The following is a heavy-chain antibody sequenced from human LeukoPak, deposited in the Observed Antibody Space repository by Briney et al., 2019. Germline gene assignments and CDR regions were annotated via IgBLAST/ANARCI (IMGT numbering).Heavy chain of an antibody. J-gene: IGHJ3*02. D-gene: IGHD1-26*01. CDR2: INPNSGGT. V-gene: IGHV1-2*02. Sequence: ASVKVSCKASGYTFTGYYMHWVRQAPGQGLEWMGWINPNSGGTNYAQKFQGRVTMTRDTSISTAYMELSRLRSDDTAVYYCARESWDGPPVNVFDIWGQGTMVTVSS. CDR1: GYTFTGYY. CDR3: ARESWDGPPVNVFDI.